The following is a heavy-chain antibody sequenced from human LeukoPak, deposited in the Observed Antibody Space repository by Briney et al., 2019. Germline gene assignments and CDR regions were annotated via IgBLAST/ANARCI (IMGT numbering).Heavy chain of an antibody. J-gene: IGHJ6*03. V-gene: IGHV3-7*01. CDR1: GFTLSSYW. Sequence: GGSLRLSCAASGFTLSSYWMSWVRQAPGKGLEWVANIKQDGSEKYYVDSVKGRFTISRDNAKNSLYLQMNSLRAEDTALYYCARLRYNDFWSGHWKYYCYMDVWGKGTTVTVSS. CDR2: IKQDGSEK. D-gene: IGHD3-3*01. CDR3: ARLRYNDFWSGHWKYYCYMDV.